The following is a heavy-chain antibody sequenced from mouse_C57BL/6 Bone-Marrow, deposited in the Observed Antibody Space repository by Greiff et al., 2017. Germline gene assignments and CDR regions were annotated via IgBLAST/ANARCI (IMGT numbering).Heavy chain of an antibody. J-gene: IGHJ2*01. CDR1: GYAFTNYL. V-gene: IGHV1-54*01. CDR3: ARSRLLRLDY. D-gene: IGHD2-3*01. CDR2: INPGSGGT. Sequence: QVQLQQSGAELVRPGTSVKVSCKASGYAFTNYLIEWVKQRPGQGLEWIGVINPGSGGTNYNEKFKGKATLTADKSSSTAYMQLSSLTSEVSAVSFCARSRLLRLDYWGQGTTLTVSS.